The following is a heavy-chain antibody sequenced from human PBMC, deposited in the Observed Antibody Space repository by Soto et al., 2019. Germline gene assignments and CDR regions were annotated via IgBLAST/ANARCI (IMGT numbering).Heavy chain of an antibody. D-gene: IGHD3-3*01. CDR1: GFTFSSYD. J-gene: IGHJ3*02. V-gene: IGHV3-13*01. CDR3: ARGLGFWSGYSPGDAFDI. CDR2: IGTAGDT. Sequence: GGSLRLSCAASGFTFSSYDMHWVRQATGKGLEWVSAIGTAGDTYYPGSVKGRFTISRENAKNSLYLQMNSLRAGDTAVYYCARGLGFWSGYSPGDAFDIWGQGTMVTVSS.